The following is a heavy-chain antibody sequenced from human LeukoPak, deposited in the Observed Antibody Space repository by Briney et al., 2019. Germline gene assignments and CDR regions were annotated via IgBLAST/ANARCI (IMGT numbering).Heavy chain of an antibody. CDR2: INPSGGST. Sequence: GASVKVSCKASGYTFTSYYMHWVRQAPGQGLERMGIINPSGGSTTYAQNFQGRVTMTRDTSTSTVYMELSSLRSEDAAVYYCARGGYYYDRSGYIAFDIWGQGTMVTVSS. D-gene: IGHD3-22*01. CDR3: ARGGYYYDRSGYIAFDI. CDR1: GYTFTSYY. V-gene: IGHV1-46*01. J-gene: IGHJ3*02.